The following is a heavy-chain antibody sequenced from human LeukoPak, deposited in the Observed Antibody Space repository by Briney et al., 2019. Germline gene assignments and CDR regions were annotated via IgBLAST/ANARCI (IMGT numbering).Heavy chain of an antibody. CDR2: IYPRDGST. Sequence: EASVNVSCKASGYTFTSNYIHWVRQAPGQGLEWIGMIYPRDGSTSYAQKFQGRVTVTRDTSTSTVHMELSGLRSEDTAVYYCARDQEGFDYWGQGTLVTVSS. V-gene: IGHV1-46*01. CDR1: GYTFTSNY. J-gene: IGHJ4*02. CDR3: ARDQEGFDY.